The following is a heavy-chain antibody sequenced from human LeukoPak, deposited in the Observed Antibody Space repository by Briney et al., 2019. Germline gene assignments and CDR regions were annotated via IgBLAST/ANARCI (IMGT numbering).Heavy chain of an antibody. D-gene: IGHD3-16*01. J-gene: IGHJ4*02. V-gene: IGHV1-8*03. CDR1: GYTFTSYD. CDR3: ARKGDDGMIYFDY. CDR2: MNPNSGNT. Sequence: GASVKVSCKASGYTFTSYDINWVRQATGQGLEWMGWMNPNSGNTGYAQKFQGRVTITRDTSISTAYMELSSLRSEDTAVYYCARKGDDGMIYFDYWGQGTLDTVSS.